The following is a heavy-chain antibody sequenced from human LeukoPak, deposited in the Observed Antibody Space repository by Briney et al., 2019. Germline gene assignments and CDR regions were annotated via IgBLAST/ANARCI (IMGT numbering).Heavy chain of an antibody. CDR3: ATFNSSWSNFDY. J-gene: IGHJ4*02. Sequence: PGGSLRLSCSASGFTFSSYAMHWVRQAPGKGLEYVSVISSNGGSTYYADSVKGRFTISRDNSKITLYLQMSSLRAEDTAVYYCATFNSSWSNFDYWGQGTLVTVSS. V-gene: IGHV3-64*04. CDR2: ISSNGGST. D-gene: IGHD6-13*01. CDR1: GFTFSSYA.